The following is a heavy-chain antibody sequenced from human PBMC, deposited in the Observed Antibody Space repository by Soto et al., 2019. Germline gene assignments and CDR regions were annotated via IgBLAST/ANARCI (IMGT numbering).Heavy chain of an antibody. CDR3: ARHPTGGAAATF. CDR1: GYIFTSYW. J-gene: IGHJ4*02. D-gene: IGHD6-13*01. CDR2: IDPSDSYT. Sequence: EESLKISCKGSGYIFTSYWISWVLQMPGKGLEWMGRIDPSDSYTNYSPSFQGHVTISADKSISTAYLQWSSLKASDTAMYYCARHPTGGAAATFWGQGTLVTVSS. V-gene: IGHV5-10-1*01.